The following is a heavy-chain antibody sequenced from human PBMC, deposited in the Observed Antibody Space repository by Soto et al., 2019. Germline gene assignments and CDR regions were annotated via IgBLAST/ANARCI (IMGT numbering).Heavy chain of an antibody. Sequence: EVQLLESGGGLVQPGGSLRLSCAASGFTFSSYAMSWVRQAPGKGLEWVSAISGSGGSTYYADSVKGRFTISRDNSKDTLYLQMNSLRAEDTAVYYCAKAVSGISQVDYWGQGTLVTVSS. J-gene: IGHJ4*02. V-gene: IGHV3-23*01. CDR1: GFTFSSYA. CDR3: AKAVSGISQVDY. CDR2: ISGSGGST. D-gene: IGHD3-10*01.